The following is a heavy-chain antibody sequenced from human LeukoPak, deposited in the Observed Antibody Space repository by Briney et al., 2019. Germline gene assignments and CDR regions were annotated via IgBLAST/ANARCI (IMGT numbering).Heavy chain of an antibody. Sequence: PGRSLRLSCAASRFTFSSYGMHWIRQAPGKGLEWVAVISYDGSNKYYADSVKGRFTISRDNSKNTLYLQMNSLRAEDTAVYYCAKYYDSSGYYTISWGQGTLVTVSS. V-gene: IGHV3-30*18. CDR3: AKYYDSSGYYTIS. J-gene: IGHJ5*02. D-gene: IGHD3-22*01. CDR1: RFTFSSYG. CDR2: ISYDGSNK.